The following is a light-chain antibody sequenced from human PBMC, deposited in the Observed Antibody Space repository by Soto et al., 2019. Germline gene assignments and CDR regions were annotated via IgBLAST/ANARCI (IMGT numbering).Light chain of an antibody. J-gene: IGKJ4*01. V-gene: IGKV3-20*01. CDR1: QSVSSSY. CDR3: QQYGSSPPVT. CDR2: GAS. Sequence: EIVLTQSPATLSLSPGERATLSCRASQSVSSSYLAWYQQKPGQAPRLLIYGASSRATGIPDRFSGSGSGTDFTLTIGRLEPEDFAVYYCQQYGSSPPVTFGGGTKVDI.